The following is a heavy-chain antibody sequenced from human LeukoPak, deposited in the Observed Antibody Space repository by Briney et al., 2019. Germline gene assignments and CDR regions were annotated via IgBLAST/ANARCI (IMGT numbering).Heavy chain of an antibody. CDR1: GGTFSSYA. CDR3: AKVSSLYYYYYMDV. J-gene: IGHJ6*03. Sequence: SVKVSCKASGGTFSSYAISWVRQAPGQGLEWMGGIIHIFGTANYAQKFQGRVTITTDESTSTAYMELSSLRSEDTAVYYCAKVSSLYYYYYMDVWGKGTTVTVSS. V-gene: IGHV1-69*05. CDR2: IIHIFGTA.